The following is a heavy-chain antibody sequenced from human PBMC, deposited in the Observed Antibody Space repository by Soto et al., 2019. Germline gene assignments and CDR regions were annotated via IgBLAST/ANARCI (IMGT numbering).Heavy chain of an antibody. D-gene: IGHD5-12*01. V-gene: IGHV4-59*01. J-gene: IGHJ6*03. Sequence: SETLSLTCTVSGGSISSYYWSWIRQPPGKGLEWIGYIYYSGSTNYNPSLKSRVTISVDTSKNQFSLKLSSVTAADTAVYYCARNRGGYDLDYYYYYMDVWGKGTTVNVSS. CDR1: GGSISSYY. CDR3: ARNRGGYDLDYYYYYMDV. CDR2: IYYSGST.